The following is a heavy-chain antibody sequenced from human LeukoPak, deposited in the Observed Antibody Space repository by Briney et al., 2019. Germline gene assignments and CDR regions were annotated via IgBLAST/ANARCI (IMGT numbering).Heavy chain of an antibody. J-gene: IGHJ3*02. D-gene: IGHD1-26*01. CDR3: AKDQWSSGSYYPI. Sequence: LAGGSLRLSCAASGFTFSSYGMNWVRQAPGKGLEWVSAISGSGGSTYYADSVKGRFTISRDNSKNTLYLQMNSLRAEDTAVYYCAKDQWSSGSYYPIWGQGTMVTVSS. CDR2: ISGSGGST. V-gene: IGHV3-23*01. CDR1: GFTFSSYG.